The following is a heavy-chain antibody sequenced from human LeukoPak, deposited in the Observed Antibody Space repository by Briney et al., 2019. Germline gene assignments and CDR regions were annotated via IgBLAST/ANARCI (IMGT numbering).Heavy chain of an antibody. D-gene: IGHD2-15*01. J-gene: IGHJ6*02. CDR3: ARARWPNTLLYYGMDV. Sequence: ASVKVSCKASGYTFTSYYMHWVRQAPGQGLEWMGIINPSGGSTGYAQKFQGRVTMTRDTSTSTVYMELSSLRSEDTAVYYCARARWPNTLLYYGMDVWGQGTTVTVSS. CDR2: INPSGGST. CDR1: GYTFTSYY. V-gene: IGHV1-46*01.